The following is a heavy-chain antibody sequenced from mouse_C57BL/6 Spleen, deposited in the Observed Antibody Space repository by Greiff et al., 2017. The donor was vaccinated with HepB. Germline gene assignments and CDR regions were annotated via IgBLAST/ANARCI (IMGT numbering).Heavy chain of an antibody. CDR3: AREGSVLLRFYAMDY. Sequence: QVQLQQPGAELVKPGASVKMSCKASGYTFTSYWITWVKQRPGQGLEWIGDIYPGSGSTNYNEKFKSKATLTVDTSSSTAYMQLSSLTSEDSAVYYCAREGSVLLRFYAMDYWGQGTSVTVSS. D-gene: IGHD1-1*01. CDR2: IYPGSGST. CDR1: GYTFTSYW. V-gene: IGHV1-55*01. J-gene: IGHJ4*01.